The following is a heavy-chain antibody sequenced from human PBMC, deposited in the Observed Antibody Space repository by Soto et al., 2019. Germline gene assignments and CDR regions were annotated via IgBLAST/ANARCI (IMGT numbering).Heavy chain of an antibody. D-gene: IGHD4-17*01. Sequence: GGSLRLSCAASGFTVRNNYMTWVRQAPGKGLDWVSVVYDDGSTYYADSVKGRFTISRDNAENSVYLEMDRLRAEDTALYYCARDVDADFRPDFDYWGQGTLVTVSS. V-gene: IGHV3-66*01. CDR2: VYDDGST. CDR1: GFTVRNNY. CDR3: ARDVDADFRPDFDY. J-gene: IGHJ4*02.